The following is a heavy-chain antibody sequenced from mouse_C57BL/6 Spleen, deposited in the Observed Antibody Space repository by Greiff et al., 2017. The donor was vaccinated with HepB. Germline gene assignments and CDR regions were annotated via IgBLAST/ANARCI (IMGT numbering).Heavy chain of an antibody. CDR3: AREKAWSYDYDDYFDY. D-gene: IGHD2-4*01. CDR1: GYSITSGYY. Sequence: EVQLQESGPGLVKPSQSLSLTCSVTGYSITSGYYWNWIRQFPGNKLEWMGYISYDGSNNYNPSLKNRISITRDTSKNQFFLKLNSVTTEDTATYYCAREKAWSYDYDDYFDYWGQGTTLTVSS. V-gene: IGHV3-6*01. CDR2: ISYDGSN. J-gene: IGHJ2*01.